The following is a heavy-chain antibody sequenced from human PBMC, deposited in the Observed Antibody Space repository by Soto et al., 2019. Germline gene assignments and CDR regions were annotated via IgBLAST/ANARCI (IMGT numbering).Heavy chain of an antibody. CDR2: ISYDGTNK. Sequence: QVQLVESGGGEVQPGRSLTISCAASGFTFSTYGMHWVRQTPGKGLEWVAVISYDGTNKFYSDSVKGRFTISRDNFKNPLTLHMNSLRADDAAVYSCAKDLQSYGDYDYYCYGMDVWGLGTRVTVSS. D-gene: IGHD4-17*01. CDR1: GFTFSTYG. CDR3: AKDLQSYGDYDYYCYGMDV. V-gene: IGHV3-30*18. J-gene: IGHJ6*02.